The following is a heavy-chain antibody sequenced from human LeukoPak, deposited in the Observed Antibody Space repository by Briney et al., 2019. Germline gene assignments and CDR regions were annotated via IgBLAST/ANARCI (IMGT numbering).Heavy chain of an antibody. V-gene: IGHV1-8*01. CDR3: ARGTRWSHGTGI. Sequence: ASVKVSCKASGYTFTSYDINWVRQAPGQGLEWMGWMNPNSGNTGYAQKFQGRVTMTRNTSISTAYMELSSLRSEDTAVYYCARGTRWSHGTGIWGQGTMVTVSS. CDR2: MNPNSGNT. J-gene: IGHJ3*02. CDR1: GYTFTSYD. D-gene: IGHD2-8*02.